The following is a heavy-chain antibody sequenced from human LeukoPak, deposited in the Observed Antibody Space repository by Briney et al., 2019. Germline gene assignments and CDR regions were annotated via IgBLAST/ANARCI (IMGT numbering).Heavy chain of an antibody. Sequence: GGSLRLSCAASGFTFSSYAMSWVRQAPGKGLEWVSAISGSGGSTYYADSVKGRFTISRDNSKNTLYLQMNSLRVADTAVYFCARDRSSGWIDYWGQGTLVTVSS. CDR1: GFTFSSYA. D-gene: IGHD6-19*01. CDR3: ARDRSSGWIDY. V-gene: IGHV3-23*01. CDR2: ISGSGGST. J-gene: IGHJ4*02.